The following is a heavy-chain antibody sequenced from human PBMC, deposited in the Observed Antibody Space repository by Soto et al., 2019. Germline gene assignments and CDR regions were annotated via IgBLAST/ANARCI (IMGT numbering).Heavy chain of an antibody. D-gene: IGHD2-15*01. CDR3: ARAVVGPTYYFDP. CDR1: VGSFRDSY. V-gene: IGHV4-34*01. CDR2: INHSGYT. Sequence: XATLSLTCTVSVGSFRDSYWTWIRQPPGKGLEWIGEINHSGYTNYNPSLKSRVTISVDASKNQFSLSLSSVTAADTAMYYCARAVVGPTYYFDPWGQGTQVTVSS. J-gene: IGHJ4*02.